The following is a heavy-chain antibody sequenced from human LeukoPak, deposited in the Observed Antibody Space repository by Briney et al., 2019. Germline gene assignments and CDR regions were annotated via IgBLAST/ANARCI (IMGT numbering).Heavy chain of an antibody. D-gene: IGHD5-18*01. J-gene: IGHJ4*02. CDR1: GGSISRRSYY. V-gene: IGHV4-39*01. CDR2: IYHSGST. CDR3: ARQGGYNSGSIDY. Sequence: SETLSLTCTVSGGSISRRSYYWGWIRQPPGKGLEWIGSIYHSGSTYYNPSLKSRVTISVDTSKNQFSLKLSSVTAADTTVYYCARQGGYNSGSIDYWGQGTLVIVSS.